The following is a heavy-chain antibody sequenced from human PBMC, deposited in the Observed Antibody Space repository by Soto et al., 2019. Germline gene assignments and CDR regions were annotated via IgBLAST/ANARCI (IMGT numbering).Heavy chain of an antibody. Sequence: QVQLVESGGGVVQPGKSLRLSCAASGFTFSTYGMHWVRQAPGKGLEWVAVIWYDGSNKYHGDSLKGRFTISRDNSKNTLYLQINNQSAEDTAVYYCGRDGALGDTAVVDSWGQGTLVTVSS. CDR1: GFTFSTYG. J-gene: IGHJ4*02. D-gene: IGHD5-18*01. V-gene: IGHV3-33*01. CDR2: IWYDGSNK. CDR3: GRDGALGDTAVVDS.